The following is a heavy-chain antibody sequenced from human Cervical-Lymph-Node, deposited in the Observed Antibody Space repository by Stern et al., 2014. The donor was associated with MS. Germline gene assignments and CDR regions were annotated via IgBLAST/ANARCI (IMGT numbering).Heavy chain of an antibody. CDR3: VLPSTVTTAAFDV. CDR2: IIPIFDTP. D-gene: IGHD4-11*01. J-gene: IGHJ3*01. V-gene: IGHV1-69*06. CDR1: GGTFSTFS. Sequence: QMQLVQSGAEVKKPGSSVKVSCKASGGTFSTFSINWVRQVPGPSLEWMGGIIPIFDTPNFAQKFQGRVTIAADSSTSTVYMALNSLRFDDTAVYYCVLPSTVTTAAFDVWGRGTMVTVSS.